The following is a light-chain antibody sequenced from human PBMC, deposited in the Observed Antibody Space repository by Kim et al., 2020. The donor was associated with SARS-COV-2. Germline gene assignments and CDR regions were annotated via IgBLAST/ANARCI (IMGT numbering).Light chain of an antibody. J-gene: IGLJ3*02. CDR2: NTN. V-gene: IGLV8-61*01. CDR1: SGSVSTTYY. CDR3: VLYLGGGIWV. Sequence: GGTVTLTCGLSSGSVSTTYYPTWTQQIPGQAPRTLIYNTNTRSSGVPDRFSGSILGSKAALTIAGAQANDESDYYCVLYLGGGIWVFGGGTQLTVL.